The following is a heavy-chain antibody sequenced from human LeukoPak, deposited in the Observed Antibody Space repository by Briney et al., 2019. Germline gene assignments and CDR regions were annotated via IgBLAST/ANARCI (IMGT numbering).Heavy chain of an antibody. J-gene: IGHJ6*03. V-gene: IGHV4-4*07. CDR1: GGSISSYY. CDR2: IYTSGST. Sequence: SETLSLTCTVSGGSISSYYWSWIRQPAGKGLEWIGRIYTSGSTNYNPSLKSRVTMSVDTSKNQFSLKLSSVTAADTAVYYCARDRLDYGDYYYYYYYMDVWGKGTTVTVSS. D-gene: IGHD4-17*01. CDR3: ARDRLDYGDYYYYYYYMDV.